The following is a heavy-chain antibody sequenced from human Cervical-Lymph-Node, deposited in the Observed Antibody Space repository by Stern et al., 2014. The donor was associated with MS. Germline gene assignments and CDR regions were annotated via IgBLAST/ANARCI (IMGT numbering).Heavy chain of an antibody. J-gene: IGHJ4*02. D-gene: IGHD3-10*01. CDR2: VIPMLGKA. V-gene: IGHV1-69*09. Sequence: QMQLVQYGPEVKKSGSSVTVSCKASGGTFVAHTFTWVRQAPGQGLEWLGRVIPMLGKANPPQKLGDRGKITAEKSPKTTFMGLRSLGSDETAVLYCGGSPGFFLPGRERFAYWGQGTLVTVSS. CDR1: GGTFVAHT. CDR3: GGSPGFFLPGRERFAY.